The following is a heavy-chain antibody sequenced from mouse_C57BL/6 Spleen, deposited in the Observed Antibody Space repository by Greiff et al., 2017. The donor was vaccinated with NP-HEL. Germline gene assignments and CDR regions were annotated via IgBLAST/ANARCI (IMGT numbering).Heavy chain of an antibody. Sequence: EVQRVESGGGLVQPGGSLKLSCAASGFTFSDYYMYWVRQTPEKRLEWVAYISNGGGSTYYPDTVKGRFTISRDKAKNTLYLQMSRLKSEDTAMYYCARHYSNYEGVFYAMDYWGQGTSVTVSS. V-gene: IGHV5-12*01. J-gene: IGHJ4*01. D-gene: IGHD2-5*01. CDR1: GFTFSDYY. CDR2: ISNGGGST. CDR3: ARHYSNYEGVFYAMDY.